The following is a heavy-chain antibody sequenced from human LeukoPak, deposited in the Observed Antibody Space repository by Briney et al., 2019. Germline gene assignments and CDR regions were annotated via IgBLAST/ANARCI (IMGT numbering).Heavy chain of an antibody. D-gene: IGHD3-22*01. CDR2: ISWNSGSI. CDR1: GFTISSNY. J-gene: IGHJ4*02. V-gene: IGHV3-9*03. CDR3: AKDTAPYYYDSSGYFDY. Sequence: GGSLRLSCAASGFTISSNYMNWVRQAPGKGLEWVSGISWNSGSIGYADSVKGRFTISRDNAKNSLYLQMNSLRAEDMALYYCAKDTAPYYYDSSGYFDYWGQGTLVTVSS.